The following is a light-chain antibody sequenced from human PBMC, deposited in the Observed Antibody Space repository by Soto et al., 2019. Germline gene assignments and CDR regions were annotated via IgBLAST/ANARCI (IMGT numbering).Light chain of an antibody. J-gene: IGKJ1*01. V-gene: IGKV3-20*01. CDR3: HQYHRSPRT. CDR1: PSVTNY. Sequence: EIVLTQSPATLSLSPGERATLSCRASPSVTNYLAWYQQKPGQAPRLVIYGAFNRATGIPARFSGSGSGTDFTLTISKLEPEDFAVYFCHQYHRSPRTFGQGTKVEIK. CDR2: GAF.